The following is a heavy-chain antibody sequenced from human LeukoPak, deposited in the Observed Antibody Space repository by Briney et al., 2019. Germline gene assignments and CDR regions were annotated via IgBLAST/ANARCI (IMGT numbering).Heavy chain of an antibody. Sequence: SQTPSLTFAISGDSVSSNIAAWNWIRQSPSRGLEWLGRTYYRSKWYNDYAVSVRSRITIDTDTSKNQFSLHLNSVTPEDTAVYYCARDHNKEWGVNWFDPWGQGTLVTVSS. J-gene: IGHJ5*02. CDR1: GDSVSSNIAA. V-gene: IGHV6-1*01. D-gene: IGHD3-3*01. CDR2: TYYRSKWYN. CDR3: ARDHNKEWGVNWFDP.